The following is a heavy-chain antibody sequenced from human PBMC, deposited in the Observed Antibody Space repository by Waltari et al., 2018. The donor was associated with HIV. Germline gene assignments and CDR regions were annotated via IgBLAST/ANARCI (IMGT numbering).Heavy chain of an antibody. CDR1: GFILTDFA. Sequence: QLLESGGGLVEPGGSLRLSCAASGFILTDFAMDWVRQAPGKGLEWVSAIRGGGETFYADAVKGRFTISRDNSKNTLYLQMNSLRADDAAVYYCVKDSGRAADVFDLWGQGTMVTVSS. CDR2: IRGGGET. J-gene: IGHJ3*01. V-gene: IGHV3-23*01. CDR3: VKDSGRAADVFDL. D-gene: IGHD3-10*01.